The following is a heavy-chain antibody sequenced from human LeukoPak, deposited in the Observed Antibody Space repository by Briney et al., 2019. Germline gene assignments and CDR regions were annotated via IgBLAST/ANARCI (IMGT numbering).Heavy chain of an antibody. V-gene: IGHV4-59*08. CDR3: ARTKSPDGVQGAFDI. Sequence: SETLSLTCTVSGGSISSYYWSWIRQPPGKGLEWIGYIYYSGSTNYNPSLKSRVTISVDTSKNQFSLKLSSVTAADTAVYYYARTKSPDGVQGAFDIWGQGTMVTVSS. J-gene: IGHJ3*02. D-gene: IGHD3-10*01. CDR1: GGSISSYY. CDR2: IYYSGST.